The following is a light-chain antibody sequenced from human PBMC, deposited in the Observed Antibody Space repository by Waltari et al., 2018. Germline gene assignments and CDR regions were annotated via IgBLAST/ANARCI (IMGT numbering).Light chain of an antibody. CDR2: WAS. CDR3: QQYYSSPFT. CDR1: QNVLSTPNSKHY. Sequence: DIVMTQSPDSLAVSLGERATINRNSSQNVLSTPNSKHYLSWYQQKPGQPPRLLIYWASTRESGVPDRFSGSGSGTDFTLTIRSLQAEDVAVYYCQQYYSSPFTFGPGTKVDIK. J-gene: IGKJ3*01. V-gene: IGKV4-1*01.